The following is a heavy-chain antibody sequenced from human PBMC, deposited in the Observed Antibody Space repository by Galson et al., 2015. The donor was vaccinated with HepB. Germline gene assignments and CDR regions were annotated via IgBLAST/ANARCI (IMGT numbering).Heavy chain of an antibody. J-gene: IGHJ4*02. CDR3: AILKQQLGDY. Sequence: SETLSLTCTVSGGSISSYYGSWIRQPPGKGLEWIGYIYYSGSTNYNPSLKSRVTISVDTSKNQFSLKLSSVTAADTAVYYCAILKQQLGDYWGQGTLVTVSS. D-gene: IGHD6-13*01. V-gene: IGHV4-59*01. CDR1: GGSISSYY. CDR2: IYYSGST.